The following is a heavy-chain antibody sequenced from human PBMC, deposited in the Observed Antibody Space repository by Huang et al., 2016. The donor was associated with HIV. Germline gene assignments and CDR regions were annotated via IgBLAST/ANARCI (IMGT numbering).Heavy chain of an antibody. CDR1: GGSFSGYY. Sequence: QVQLQQWGAGLLRPSETLSLTCAVYGGSFSGYYGTWFRQPPGKGLEWIGEINHSGSTNYNPSPKSRVTISVDTSRNQFSLTLTSVTAADTAVYYCARGQGGYYYYYMDVWGKGTTVTVSS. V-gene: IGHV4-34*01. CDR3: ARGQGGYYYYYMDV. CDR2: INHSGST. J-gene: IGHJ6*03.